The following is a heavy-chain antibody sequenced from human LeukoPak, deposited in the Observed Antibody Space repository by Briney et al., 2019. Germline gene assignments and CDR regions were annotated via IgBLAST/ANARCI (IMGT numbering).Heavy chain of an antibody. CDR1: GYTFTSYD. CDR2: MNPNSGNT. D-gene: IGHD6-13*01. CDR3: ARGERSSWSRDYYCMDV. J-gene: IGHJ6*03. Sequence: PGASVKVSCKASGYTFTSYDINWVRQATGQGHEWVGWMNPNSGNTGYAQKFQGRVTITRNTSISTAYMELSSLRSEDTAVYYCARGERSSWSRDYYCMDVWGKGTTVTVSS. V-gene: IGHV1-8*03.